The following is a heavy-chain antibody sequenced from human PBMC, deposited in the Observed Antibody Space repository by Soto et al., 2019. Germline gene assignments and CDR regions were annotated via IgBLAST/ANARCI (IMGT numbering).Heavy chain of an antibody. Sequence: QVQLVESGGGVVQPGRSLRLSCAASGFTFSSYGMHWVRQAPGKGLEWVAVISYDGSNNYYADSVKGRFTISRGNPKNTVYLQMNSRRAEGAAVYCCAKDPGASYGAGSYYFRWGVDYWGQGTLGTVCS. CDR1: GFTFSSYG. V-gene: IGHV3-30*18. CDR2: ISYDGSNN. CDR3: AKDPGASYGAGSYYFRWGVDY. D-gene: IGHD3-10*01. J-gene: IGHJ4*02.